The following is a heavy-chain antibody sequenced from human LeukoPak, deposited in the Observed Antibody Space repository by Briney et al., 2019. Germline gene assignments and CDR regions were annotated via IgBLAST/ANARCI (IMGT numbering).Heavy chain of an antibody. CDR2: IYSGGST. D-gene: IGHD2-15*01. CDR1: GFTVSSNY. Sequence: GGSLRLSCAASGFTVSSNYMSWVRQAPGKGLEWVSVIYSGGSTYYADSVRGRFTISGDDAKNTVYLQMNNLRAEDTAVYYCVRGGPSTWSWGQGTLVTVSS. CDR3: VRGGPSTWS. J-gene: IGHJ5*02. V-gene: IGHV3-53*01.